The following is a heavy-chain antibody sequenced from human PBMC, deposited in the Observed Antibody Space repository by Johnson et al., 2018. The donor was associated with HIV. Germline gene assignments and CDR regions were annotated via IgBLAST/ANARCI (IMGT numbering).Heavy chain of an antibody. CDR1: GFTFSSYG. Sequence: QVQLVESGGGVVQPGRSLRLSCAASGFTFSSYGMHWVRQAPGKGLEWVAVISGSGGSTYYADSVKGRFTISRDNSKNTLYLQMNSLRAEDTAVYYCASGIAVAGTLLDAFDIWGQGTMVTVSS. CDR3: ASGIAVAGTLLDAFDI. CDR2: ISGSGGST. D-gene: IGHD6-19*01. V-gene: IGHV3-NL1*01. J-gene: IGHJ3*02.